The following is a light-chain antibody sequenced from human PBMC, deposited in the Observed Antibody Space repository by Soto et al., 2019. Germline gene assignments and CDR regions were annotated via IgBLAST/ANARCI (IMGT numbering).Light chain of an antibody. CDR1: NSNIGNNY. CDR2: DNN. Sequence: QSVLTQPPSVSAAPGQKVTISCSGSNSNIGNNYVSWYQQFPGTAPNLLIYDNNNRPSGIPDRFAGSKSGTSATLGITVLQTGDEADYYCATWDTSLSGTVFGGGTQLTVL. V-gene: IGLV1-51*01. CDR3: ATWDTSLSGTV. J-gene: IGLJ7*01.